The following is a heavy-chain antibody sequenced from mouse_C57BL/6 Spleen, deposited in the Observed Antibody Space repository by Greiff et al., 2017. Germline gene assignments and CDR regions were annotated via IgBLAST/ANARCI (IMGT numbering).Heavy chain of an antibody. CDR3: ARWRGLRYAMDY. Sequence: VQLQQPGAELVMPGASVKLSCKASGYTFTSYWMHWVKQRPGQGLEWIGEIDPSDSYTNYNQKFKGKSTLTVDKSSSTAYMQLSSLTSEDSAVYYCARWRGLRYAMDYWGQGTSVTVSS. J-gene: IGHJ4*01. CDR2: IDPSDSYT. D-gene: IGHD1-1*01. CDR1: GYTFTSYW. V-gene: IGHV1-69*01.